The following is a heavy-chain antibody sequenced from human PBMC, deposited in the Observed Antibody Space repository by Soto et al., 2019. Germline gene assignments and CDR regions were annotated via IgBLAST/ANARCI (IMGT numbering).Heavy chain of an antibody. D-gene: IGHD4-17*01. V-gene: IGHV3-74*01. CDR2: IKGDGSRI. Sequence: EVQLVESGGGLVLPGGSLRLSCAASGFTFSNYWIHWVRQAPGKGLVWVSRIKGDGSRIDYADSVKGRFTISRDNAENTVYVQMNSLGDEDAAVYYCARGLPGYYGKDVWGQGTTVTVSS. CDR1: GFTFSNYW. CDR3: ARGLPGYYGKDV. J-gene: IGHJ6*02.